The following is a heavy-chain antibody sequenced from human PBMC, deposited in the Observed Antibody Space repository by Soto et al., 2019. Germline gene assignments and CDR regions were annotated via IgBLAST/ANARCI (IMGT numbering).Heavy chain of an antibody. CDR1: GGTFSSYA. J-gene: IGHJ3*02. V-gene: IGHV1-69*06. Sequence: QVQLVQSGAEVKKPGSSVKVSCKASGGTFSSYAISWVRQAPGQGLEWMGGFIPIFGTANYAQKFQGRVTITADKSTRTAYMELSSLRSEDTAVYYCARTSTAYSSGWYGAFDIWGQGTMVTVSS. CDR2: FIPIFGTA. D-gene: IGHD6-19*01. CDR3: ARTSTAYSSGWYGAFDI.